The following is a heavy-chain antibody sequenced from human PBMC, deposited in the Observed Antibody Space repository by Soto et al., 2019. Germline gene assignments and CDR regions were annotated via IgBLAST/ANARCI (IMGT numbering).Heavy chain of an antibody. CDR2: IYYSGST. J-gene: IGHJ6*02. CDR3: ARDSSGGRAYYDFWSGYYTGYYYYGMDV. D-gene: IGHD3-3*01. V-gene: IGHV4-59*01. CDR1: GGSISSYY. Sequence: SETLSLTCTVSGGSISSYYWSWIRQPPGKGLEWIGYIYYSGSTNYNPSLKSRVTISVDTSKNQFSLKLSSVTAADTAVYYCARDSSGGRAYYDFWSGYYTGYYYYGMDVWGQGTTVTVSS.